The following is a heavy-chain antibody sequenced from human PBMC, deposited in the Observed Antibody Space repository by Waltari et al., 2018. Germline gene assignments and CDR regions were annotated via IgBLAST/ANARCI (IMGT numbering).Heavy chain of an antibody. CDR3: ARGTGRDGYNDRGRADY. Sequence: QVQLVQSGAEVKKPGASVKVSCKASGYTFTSYDINWVRQATGQGLEWMGWMNPNSGNTGYAQKCQGRVTMTRNTSISTAYMELSSLRSEDTAVYYCARGTGRDGYNDRGRADYWGQGTLVTVSS. J-gene: IGHJ4*02. D-gene: IGHD5-12*01. CDR1: GYTFTSYD. V-gene: IGHV1-8*01. CDR2: MNPNSGNT.